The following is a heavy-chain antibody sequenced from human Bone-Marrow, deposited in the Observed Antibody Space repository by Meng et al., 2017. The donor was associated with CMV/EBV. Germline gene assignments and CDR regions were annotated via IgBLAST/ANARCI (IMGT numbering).Heavy chain of an antibody. J-gene: IGHJ4*02. Sequence: GSLRLSCAVSGGSISSSNWWSWVRQPPGKGLEWIGEIYHSGSTNYNPSLKSRVTISVDTSKNQFSLKLSSVTAADTAVYYCARVAPQELGSGVCYFDYWGQGTLVTVSS. CDR1: GGSISSSNW. D-gene: IGHD7-27*01. CDR2: IYHSGST. CDR3: ARVAPQELGSGVCYFDY. V-gene: IGHV4-4*02.